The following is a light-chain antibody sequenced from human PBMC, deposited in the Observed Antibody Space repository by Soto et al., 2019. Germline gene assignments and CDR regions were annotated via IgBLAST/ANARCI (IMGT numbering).Light chain of an antibody. CDR2: GAS. Sequence: ETVLTQSPGTLALSPGERATLSCRASQTVSSSYLAWYQQKPGQAPRLLIYGASSRATGIPDRLSGSGSGTDFTLTISRLEHKDFAVYYCQQYCQQYGSSPPSWTFGQGTRVEIK. J-gene: IGKJ1*01. V-gene: IGKV3-20*01. CDR3: QQYCQQYGSSPPSWT. CDR1: QTVSSSY.